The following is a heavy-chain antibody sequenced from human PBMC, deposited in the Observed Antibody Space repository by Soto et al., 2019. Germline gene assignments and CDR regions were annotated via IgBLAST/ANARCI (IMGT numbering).Heavy chain of an antibody. CDR1: GFTFSSYS. Sequence: GGSLRLSCAASGFTFSSYSMNWVRQAPGKGLEWVSSISSSSSYIYYADSVKGRFTISRDNAKNSLYLQMNSLRAEDTAVYYCARDYHYDFWSGYYPLESPNDAFDIWGQGTMVTVSS. CDR3: ARDYHYDFWSGYYPLESPNDAFDI. V-gene: IGHV3-21*01. D-gene: IGHD3-3*01. CDR2: ISSSSSYI. J-gene: IGHJ3*02.